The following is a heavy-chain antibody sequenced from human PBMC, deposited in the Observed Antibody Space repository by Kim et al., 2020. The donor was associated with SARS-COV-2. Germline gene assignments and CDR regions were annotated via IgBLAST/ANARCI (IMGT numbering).Heavy chain of an antibody. Sequence: SETLSLTCTVSGGSISSSSYYWGWIRQPPGKGLEWIGSIYYSGSTYYNPSLKSRVTISVDTSKNQFSLKLSSVTAADTAVYYCARHGPGTDYYDSSGYHSRPYYYYGMDVWGQGTTVTVSS. CDR3: ARHGPGTDYYDSSGYHSRPYYYYGMDV. J-gene: IGHJ6*02. D-gene: IGHD3-22*01. V-gene: IGHV4-39*01. CDR2: IYYSGST. CDR1: GGSISSSSYY.